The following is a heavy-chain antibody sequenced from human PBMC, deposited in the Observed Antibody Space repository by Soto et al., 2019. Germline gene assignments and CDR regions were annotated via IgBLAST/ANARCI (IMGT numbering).Heavy chain of an antibody. Sequence: GGSLRLSCAASGFTFSSYGRHWVRQAPGKGLEWVAVIWYDGSNKYYADSVKGRFTISRDNSKNTLYLQMNSLRAEDTAVYYCAREVLWFGELLGNYGMDVWGQGTTVTVYS. V-gene: IGHV3-33*01. CDR2: IWYDGSNK. CDR1: GFTFSSYG. J-gene: IGHJ6*02. CDR3: AREVLWFGELLGNYGMDV. D-gene: IGHD3-10*01.